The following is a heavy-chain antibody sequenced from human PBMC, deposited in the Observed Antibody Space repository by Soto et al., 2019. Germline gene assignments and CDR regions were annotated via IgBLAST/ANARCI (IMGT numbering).Heavy chain of an antibody. V-gene: IGHV1-46*03. D-gene: IGHD5-18*01. CDR3: ASGSKSKEVDTAMFYWV. Sequence: ASVKVSCKASGYTFTSYYMHWVRQAPGQGLEWMGIINPSGGSTSYAQKFQGRVTMTRDTSTSTVYMEPSSLRSEDTAVYYCASGSKSKEVDTAMFYWVWGQGTLVTVSS. CDR1: GYTFTSYY. J-gene: IGHJ4*02. CDR2: INPSGGST.